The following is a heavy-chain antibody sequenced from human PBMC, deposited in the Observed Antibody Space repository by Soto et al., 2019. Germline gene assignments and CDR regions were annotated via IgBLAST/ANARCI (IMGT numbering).Heavy chain of an antibody. CDR1: VGSISSYY. V-gene: IGHV4-59*01. J-gene: IGHJ5*02. CDR2: IYYSGST. D-gene: IGHD6-13*01. Sequence: SETLSLTCTVSVGSISSYYWRLIRQPPGKGLEWIGYIYYSGSTNYNPSLKSRVTISVDTSKNQFSLKLSSVTAAYTAVYYCARAVAAAGPLFLNWFDPWGQGNLVTVSS. CDR3: ARAVAAAGPLFLNWFDP.